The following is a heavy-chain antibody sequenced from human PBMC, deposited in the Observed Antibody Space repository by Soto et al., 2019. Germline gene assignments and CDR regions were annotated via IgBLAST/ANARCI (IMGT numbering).Heavy chain of an antibody. CDR3: ARHPGYCSSTSCPAEVP. Sequence: GESLKISCKGSGYSFTTYWISWVRQMPGKGLEWMGRIDPSDSYTNYSPSFQGHVTISADKSISTAYLQWSSLKASDTAVYYCARHPGYCSSTSCPAEVPWGQGTTVTVSS. V-gene: IGHV5-10-1*01. CDR2: IDPSDSYT. J-gene: IGHJ6*02. D-gene: IGHD2-2*01. CDR1: GYSFTTYW.